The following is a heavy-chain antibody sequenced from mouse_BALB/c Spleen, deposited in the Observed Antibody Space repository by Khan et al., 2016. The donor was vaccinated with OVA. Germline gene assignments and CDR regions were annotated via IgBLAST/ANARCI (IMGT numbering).Heavy chain of an antibody. J-gene: IGHJ2*01. CDR3: ARWPRGY. CDR2: IDPANGNT. V-gene: IGHV14-3*02. Sequence: VQLQQSGAELVKPGASVKLSCTASGFNIKDTYMHWVKPRPEQGLEWIGRIDPANGNTEFDPKFQGKATITADPSSNTAYLQLSSLTSDDTAVYYCARWPRGYWGQGTTLTVSS. CDR1: GFNIKDTY.